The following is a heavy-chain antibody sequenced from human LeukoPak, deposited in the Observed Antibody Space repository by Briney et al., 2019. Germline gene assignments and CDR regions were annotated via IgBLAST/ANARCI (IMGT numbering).Heavy chain of an antibody. CDR3: ARTDLDCSSTSCLGAFDI. V-gene: IGHV4-59*08. D-gene: IGHD2-2*01. Sequence: SETLSLTCTVSGGSISDYYWSWIRQPPGKGLEWLGYLYYSGSTNCNPSLKSRVTISVDTSKNQFSLKLSSVTAADTAVYYCARTDLDCSSTSCLGAFDIWGQGTMVTVSS. CDR1: GGSISDYY. CDR2: LYYSGST. J-gene: IGHJ3*02.